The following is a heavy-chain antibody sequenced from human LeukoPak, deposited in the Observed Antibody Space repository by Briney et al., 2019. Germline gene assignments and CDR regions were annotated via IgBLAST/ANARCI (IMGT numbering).Heavy chain of an antibody. CDR3: AKDFHVPAAIDDNY. CDR1: GFTFSSYG. Sequence: GGSLRLSCAASGFTFSSYGMHWVRQAPGKGLEWVAFIRYDGSNKYYADSVKGRFTISRDNSKNTLYLQMNSLRAEDTAVYYCAKDFHVPAAIDDNYWGQGTLVTVPS. D-gene: IGHD2-2*02. J-gene: IGHJ4*02. CDR2: IRYDGSNK. V-gene: IGHV3-30*02.